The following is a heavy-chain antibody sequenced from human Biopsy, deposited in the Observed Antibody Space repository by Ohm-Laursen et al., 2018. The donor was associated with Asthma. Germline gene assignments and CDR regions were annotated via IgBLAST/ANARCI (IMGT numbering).Heavy chain of an antibody. V-gene: IGHV3-30*03. D-gene: IGHD3-3*01. J-gene: IGHJ4*02. CDR1: GFTFSSHG. Sequence: SLRLSCSASGFTFSSHGMHWVRQAPGKGLEWVAVISYDGSNKYYADSVKGRFTISRDNSKNTLYLQMNSLRAEDTAVYYCASQSSGPDFWSGYYYFDYWGQGTLVTASS. CDR2: ISYDGSNK. CDR3: ASQSSGPDFWSGYYYFDY.